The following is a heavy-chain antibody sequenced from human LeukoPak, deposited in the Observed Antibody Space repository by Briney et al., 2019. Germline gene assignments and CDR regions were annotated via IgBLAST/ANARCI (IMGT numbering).Heavy chain of an antibody. CDR3: AKDWTTVVTPKGYYFDS. J-gene: IGHJ4*02. CDR2: VSTTGAST. Sequence: PGGSLRLSCEASGFTFHTYAMSWARQAPGKGLEWVSAVSTTGASTYYADSVKGRFTISRDNSKNTLSLQMDSLRVEDTALYYCAKDWTTVVTPKGYYFDSWGEGTLVTVSS. D-gene: IGHD4-23*01. V-gene: IGHV3-23*01. CDR1: GFTFHTYA.